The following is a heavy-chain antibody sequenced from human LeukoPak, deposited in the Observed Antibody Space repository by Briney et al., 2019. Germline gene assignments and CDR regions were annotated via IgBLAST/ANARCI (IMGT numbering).Heavy chain of an antibody. CDR1: GYSISSGYY. D-gene: IGHD6-19*01. Sequence: SETLSLTGAVSGYSISSGYYWGWIRQPPGKGLEWIGSIYHSGNTYYNPSLKSRVTISVDTSKNQFSLKLSSVTAADTAVYYCAREAVADYMDVWGKGTTVTVSS. V-gene: IGHV4-38-2*02. CDR2: IYHSGNT. CDR3: AREAVADYMDV. J-gene: IGHJ6*03.